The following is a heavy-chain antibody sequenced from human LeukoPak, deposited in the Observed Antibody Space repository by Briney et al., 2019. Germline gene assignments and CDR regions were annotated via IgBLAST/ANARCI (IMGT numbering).Heavy chain of an antibody. CDR2: ICYTGST. V-gene: IGHV4-39*01. Sequence: SETLSLTCTVSGGSVSSTIYYWGWIRQPPGKGLEWIGNICYTGSTYYNPSLKSRVTISIDTSKNQFSLKLSSVTAADTSVYYCARRGQGSGNSDYWGQGTLVTVSS. D-gene: IGHD3-10*01. CDR3: ARRGQGSGNSDY. J-gene: IGHJ4*02. CDR1: GGSVSSTIYY.